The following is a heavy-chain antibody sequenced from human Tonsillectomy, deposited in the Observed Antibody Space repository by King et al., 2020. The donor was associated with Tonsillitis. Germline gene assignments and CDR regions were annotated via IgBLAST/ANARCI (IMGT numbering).Heavy chain of an antibody. CDR2: IIPILGIA. CDR3: AIWSDDYGDYVPGRAPGD. Sequence: QLVQSGAEVKKPGSSVKVSCKASGGTFSSYAISWVRQAPGQGLEWMGRIIPILGIANYAQKFQGRVTITADKSTSTAYMELSSLRSEGTAVYYCAIWSDDYGDYVPGRAPGDWGQGTLVTVSS. V-gene: IGHV1-69*04. CDR1: GGTFSSYA. D-gene: IGHD4-17*01. J-gene: IGHJ4*02.